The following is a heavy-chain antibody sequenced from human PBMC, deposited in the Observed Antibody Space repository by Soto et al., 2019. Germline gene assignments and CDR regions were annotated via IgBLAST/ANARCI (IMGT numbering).Heavy chain of an antibody. CDR3: ATLSTQFDR. J-gene: IGHJ5*02. D-gene: IGHD1-1*01. CDR2: ISGSGNSI. CDR1: GFTFSDYY. Sequence: GGSLRLSCAASGFTFSDYYMSWIRQAPGMGLEWVSYISGSGNSIYYADSVKGRFTISRDNAKNSLYLQMNSLRVEDAAVYYCATLSTQFDRWGQGNLVTVSS. V-gene: IGHV3-11*01.